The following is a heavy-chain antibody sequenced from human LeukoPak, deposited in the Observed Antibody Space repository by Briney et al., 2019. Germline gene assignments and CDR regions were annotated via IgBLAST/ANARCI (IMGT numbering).Heavy chain of an antibody. V-gene: IGHV3-30*18. CDR3: AKGDDYYGDYVLFYFDY. D-gene: IGHD4-17*01. J-gene: IGHJ4*02. CDR1: GFTFSSYG. CDR2: ISYDGSNK. Sequence: GGSLRLSCAASGFTFSSYGMHWVRQAPGKGLEWVAVISYDGSNKYYADSVKGRFTISRDNSKNTLYLQMNSLRAEDTAVYYCAKGDDYYGDYVLFYFDYWGQGTLVTVSS.